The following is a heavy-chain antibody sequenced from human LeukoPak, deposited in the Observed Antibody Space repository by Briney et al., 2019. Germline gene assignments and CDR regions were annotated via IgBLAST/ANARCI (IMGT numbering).Heavy chain of an antibody. J-gene: IGHJ4*02. CDR1: GGSFSGYY. V-gene: IGHV4-34*01. D-gene: IGHD6-6*01. Sequence: SETLSLTCAVYGGSFSGYYWSWIRQPPGKGLEWIGEINHSGSTNYNPSLKSRVTISVDTSKNQFSLKLSSVTAADTAVYYCERGLPGYSSSSYFDYWGQGTLVTVSS. CDR3: ERGLPGYSSSSYFDY. CDR2: INHSGST.